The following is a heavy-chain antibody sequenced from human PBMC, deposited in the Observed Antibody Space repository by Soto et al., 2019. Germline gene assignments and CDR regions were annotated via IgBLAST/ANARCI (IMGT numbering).Heavy chain of an antibody. CDR1: GYTFTSYG. V-gene: IGHV1-18*01. CDR2: ISAYNGNT. CDR3: ARDRGRGGSYYIYFYGMDV. J-gene: IGHJ6*02. Sequence: ASVKVSCKASGYTFTSYGISWVRQAPGQGLEWMGWISAYNGNTNYAQKLQGRVTMTTDTSTSTAYMELRSLRSDDTAVYYCARDRGRGGSYYIYFYGMDVWGQGTTVTVS. D-gene: IGHD1-26*01.